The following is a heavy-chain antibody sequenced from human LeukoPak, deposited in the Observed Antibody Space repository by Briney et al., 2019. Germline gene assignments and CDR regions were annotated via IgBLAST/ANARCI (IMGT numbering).Heavy chain of an antibody. D-gene: IGHD3-3*01. CDR3: AKDKDFWSGYYRGVPFYYGMDV. V-gene: IGHV3-23*01. J-gene: IGHJ6*02. CDR2: IGSDNKP. CDR1: GFTFSAYA. Sequence: PGGSLRLSCEASGFTFSAYAMTWVRQAPGKGLEWVSSIGSDNKPHYSESVKGRFAISRDNSKNTLYLQMHSLRAEDTAVYYCAKDKDFWSGYYRGVPFYYGMDVWGQGTTVTVSS.